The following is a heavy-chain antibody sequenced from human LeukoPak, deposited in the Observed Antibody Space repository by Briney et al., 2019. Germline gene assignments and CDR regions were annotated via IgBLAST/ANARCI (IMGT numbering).Heavy chain of an antibody. V-gene: IGHV4-4*07. J-gene: IGHJ4*02. D-gene: IGHD4-23*01. CDR1: GGSINSYY. CDR2: IYSSRST. CDR3: ARGGKATGVTM. Sequence: PSDPLSLPCTVSGGSINSYYWRWLRQPAGKALEWMGRIYSSRSTNCNPSLQSRVSMSVDTFKNQFSLKLNSVTAADTAVYYCARGGKATGVTMWGQGILVSVSS.